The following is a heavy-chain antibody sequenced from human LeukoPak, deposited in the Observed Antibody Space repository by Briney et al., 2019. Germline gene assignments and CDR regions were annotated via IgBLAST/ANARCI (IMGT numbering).Heavy chain of an antibody. CDR3: ARGRGYDFWSGYRNWFDP. V-gene: IGHV4-61*02. CDR1: GGSISSGSYY. CDR2: IYTSGST. D-gene: IGHD3-3*01. J-gene: IGHJ5*02. Sequence: PSETLSLTCTVSGGSISSGSYYWSWIRQPAGKGLEWIGRIYTSGSTNYNPSLKSRVTISVDTSKNQFSLKLSSVTAADTAVYYCARGRGYDFWSGYRNWFDPWGQGTLVTVS.